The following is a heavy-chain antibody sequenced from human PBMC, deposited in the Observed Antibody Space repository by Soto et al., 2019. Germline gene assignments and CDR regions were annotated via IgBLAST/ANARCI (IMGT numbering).Heavy chain of an antibody. J-gene: IGHJ2*01. CDR2: MSYDGSNK. CDR3: AKDFRRWELPPGWYFDL. Sequence: PGGSLRLSCAASGFTFSSYGMHWVRQAPGKGLEWVAVMSYDGSNKYYADSVKGRFTISRDNSKNTLYLQMNSLRAEDTAVYYCAKDFRRWELPPGWYFDLWGRGTLVTVSS. CDR1: GFTFSSYG. D-gene: IGHD1-26*01. V-gene: IGHV3-30*18.